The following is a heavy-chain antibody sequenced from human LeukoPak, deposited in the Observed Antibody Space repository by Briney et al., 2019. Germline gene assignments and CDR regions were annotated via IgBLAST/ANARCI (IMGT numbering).Heavy chain of an antibody. J-gene: IGHJ3*02. CDR1: GYTSTSYG. Sequence: ASVKVSCKASGYTSTSYGISWVRQAPGQGLEWMGWISAYNGDTNYAQKLQGRVTMTTDTSTSTAYMELRSLRSDDTAVYYCARVLAYYDSSGYSFSDAFDIWGQGTMVTVSS. CDR2: ISAYNGDT. CDR3: ARVLAYYDSSGYSFSDAFDI. D-gene: IGHD3-22*01. V-gene: IGHV1-18*01.